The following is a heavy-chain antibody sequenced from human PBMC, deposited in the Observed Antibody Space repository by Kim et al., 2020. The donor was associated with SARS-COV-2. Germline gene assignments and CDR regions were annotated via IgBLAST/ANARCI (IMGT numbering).Heavy chain of an antibody. CDR1: GFTFSSYA. CDR3: AKVPAYYYDSSGYYYVDY. V-gene: IGHV3-23*01. D-gene: IGHD3-22*01. CDR2: ISGSGGST. Sequence: GGSLRLSCAASGFTFSSYAMSWVRQAPGKGLEWVSAISGSGGSTYYADSVKGRFTISRDNSKNTLYLQMNSLRAEDTAVYYCAKVPAYYYDSSGYYYVDYWGQGTLVTVSS. J-gene: IGHJ4*02.